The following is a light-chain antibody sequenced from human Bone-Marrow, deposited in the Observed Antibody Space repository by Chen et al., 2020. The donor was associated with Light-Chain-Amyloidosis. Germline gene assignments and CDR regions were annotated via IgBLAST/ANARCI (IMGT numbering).Light chain of an antibody. CDR1: NIGSPS. CDR2: DDS. V-gene: IGLV3-21*02. Sequence: SYFLTQPSSVSVAPGQTATIACGGKNIGSPSVHWYQQTPGQAPLLVVYDDSDRPSGIPERLSGSNSGNTATLTISRVEAGDEADYYCQVWDRSSDRPVFGGGTKLTVL. J-gene: IGLJ3*02. CDR3: QVWDRSSDRPV.